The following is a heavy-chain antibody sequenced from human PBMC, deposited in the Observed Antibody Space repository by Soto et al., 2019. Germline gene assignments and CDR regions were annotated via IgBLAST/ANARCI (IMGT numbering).Heavy chain of an antibody. CDR2: INPNSGGT. CDR3: ARDLNIAVAGRDAFDI. CDR1: GYTFTGYY. V-gene: IGHV1-2*04. D-gene: IGHD6-19*01. J-gene: IGHJ3*02. Sequence: ASVKVSCKASGYTFTGYYMHWVRQAPGQGLEWMGWINPNSGGTNYAQKFQGWVTMTRDTSISTAYMELSRLRSDDTAVYYCARDLNIAVAGRDAFDIWGQGTMVTVSS.